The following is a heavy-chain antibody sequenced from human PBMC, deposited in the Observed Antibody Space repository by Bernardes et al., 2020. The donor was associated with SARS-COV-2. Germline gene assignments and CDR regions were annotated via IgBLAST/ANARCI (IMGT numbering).Heavy chain of an antibody. V-gene: IGHV1-46*03. J-gene: IGHJ3*02. Sequence: ASVKVSCKASGYTFTSYYMHWVRQAPGQGLEWMGIINPSGGSTSYAQKFQGRVTMTRDTSTSTVYMELSSLRSEDTAVYYFARDRVAGDLQGLGISSWSDDAFDIWGQGTMVTVSS. CDR1: GYTFTSYY. CDR2: INPSGGST. D-gene: IGHD6-13*01. CDR3: ARDRVAGDLQGLGISSWSDDAFDI.